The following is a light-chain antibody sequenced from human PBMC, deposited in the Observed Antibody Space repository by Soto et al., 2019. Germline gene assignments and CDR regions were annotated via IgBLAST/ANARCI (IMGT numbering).Light chain of an antibody. J-gene: IGKJ1*01. CDR2: AIS. V-gene: IGKV1-39*01. Sequence: DIKMTYSPSYIYASVGNRVNITWRASQSVTTYLHWYQQKAGEAPKLLIYAISNLQSGVSSRFSGSGSGTDFSLTIITLQPEDFATYYCQQGYSTPWTFGQGTKVDI. CDR1: QSVTTY. CDR3: QQGYSTPWT.